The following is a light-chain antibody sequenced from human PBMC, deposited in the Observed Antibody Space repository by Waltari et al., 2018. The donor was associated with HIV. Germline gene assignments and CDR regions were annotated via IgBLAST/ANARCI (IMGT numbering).Light chain of an antibody. CDR1: SSAVGGSNY. Sequence: QSALTPPRSVSGSPGQSVTISCTGTSSAVGGSNYVSWYPQHPGKAPKLMIYDVSKRPSGVPDRFSGSKSGNTASLTISGLQAEDEADYYCCSYAGSYTFVFGTGTKVTVL. CDR2: DVS. J-gene: IGLJ1*01. V-gene: IGLV2-11*01. CDR3: CSYAGSYTFV.